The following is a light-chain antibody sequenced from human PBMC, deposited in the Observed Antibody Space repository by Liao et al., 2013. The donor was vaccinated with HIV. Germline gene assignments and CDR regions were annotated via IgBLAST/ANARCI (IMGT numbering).Light chain of an antibody. J-gene: IGLJ2*01. V-gene: IGLV3-1*01. CDR3: QAWDSGTVI. Sequence: SYELTQPPSVSVSPGQTASITCSGDKLGDKYTSWYQQQPGQSPVPVIYQDSRRPSGIPERFSGSNSGNTATLTISETHVMDEADYYCQAWDSGTVIFGGGTKLTVL. CDR1: KLGDKY. CDR2: QDS.